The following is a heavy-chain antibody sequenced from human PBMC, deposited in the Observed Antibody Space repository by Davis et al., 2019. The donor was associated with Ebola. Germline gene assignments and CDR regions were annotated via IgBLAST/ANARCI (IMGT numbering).Heavy chain of an antibody. CDR2: ISASGGAT. V-gene: IGHV3-23*01. J-gene: IGHJ4*02. D-gene: IGHD3-10*01. CDR3: AKDLTSYYGSGDFFDY. CDR1: GFLFSSYA. Sequence: PAGSLRLSCAASGFLFSSYAMSWVRQAPGRGLEWVSSISASGGATFYADTVKGRIVMSRDHSNDTLYLRMNNLGAEDTAIDYCAKDLTSYYGSGDFFDYWGQGILVTVSS.